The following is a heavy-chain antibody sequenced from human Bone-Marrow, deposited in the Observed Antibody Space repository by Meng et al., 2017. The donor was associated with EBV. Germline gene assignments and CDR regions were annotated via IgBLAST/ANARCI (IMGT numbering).Heavy chain of an antibody. D-gene: IGHD4-17*01. CDR3: ARYYGALDY. J-gene: IGHJ4*02. V-gene: IGHV3-30-3*01. Sequence: QVQLVESGGGVVQPGRSLRLSCAASRFTFSTYAMHWVRQAPGKGLEWVAVISYDGSKKYYADSVKGRFTISRDNAKNTLYLQMNSLRAEDTAVYYCARYYGALDYWGQGTLVTVSS. CDR2: ISYDGSKK. CDR1: RFTFSTYA.